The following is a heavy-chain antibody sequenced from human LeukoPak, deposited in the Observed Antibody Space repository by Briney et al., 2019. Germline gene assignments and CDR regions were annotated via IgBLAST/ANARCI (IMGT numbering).Heavy chain of an antibody. D-gene: IGHD1-26*01. Sequence: GGSLRLSCAASGFTFSDYYMSWIRQAPGKGLEWVSYISSSGTTIYYADSVKGRSTISRDNAKNSLYLQMNSLRAEDTAVYYCASGRLVGAPTYWGQGTLVTVSS. V-gene: IGHV3-11*01. CDR3: ASGRLVGAPTY. J-gene: IGHJ4*02. CDR2: ISSSGTTI. CDR1: GFTFSDYY.